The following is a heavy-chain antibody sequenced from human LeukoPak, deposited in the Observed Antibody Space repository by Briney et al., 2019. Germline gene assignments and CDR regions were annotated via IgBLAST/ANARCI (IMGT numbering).Heavy chain of an antibody. Sequence: ASVKVSCKVSGYSLIEVAMHWVRQAPGKGLEWVGSFDPEDGEDGETHYGRKFQGRVTMTEDASTDTAYMELSSLTSEDTAVYYCAMTDRYAGRPFDYWGQGTLVTVSS. CDR2: FDPEDGEDGET. D-gene: IGHD1-1*01. CDR1: GYSLIEVA. V-gene: IGHV1-24*01. CDR3: AMTDRYAGRPFDY. J-gene: IGHJ4*02.